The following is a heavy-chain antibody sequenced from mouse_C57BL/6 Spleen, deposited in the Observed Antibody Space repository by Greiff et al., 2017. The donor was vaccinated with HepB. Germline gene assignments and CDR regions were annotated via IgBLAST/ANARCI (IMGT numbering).Heavy chain of an antibody. CDR3: ARQPYYYGSSYAMDY. CDR2: ISNGGGST. J-gene: IGHJ4*01. D-gene: IGHD1-1*01. V-gene: IGHV5-12*01. CDR1: GFTFSDYY. Sequence: EVMLVESGGGLVQPGGSLKLSCAASGFTFSDYYMYWVRQTPEKRLEWVAYISNGGGSTYYPDTVKGRFTISRDNAKNTLYLQMSRLKSEDTAMYYCARQPYYYGSSYAMDYWGQGTSVTVSS.